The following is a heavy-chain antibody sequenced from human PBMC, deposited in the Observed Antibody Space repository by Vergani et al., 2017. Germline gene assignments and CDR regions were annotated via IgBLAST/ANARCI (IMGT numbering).Heavy chain of an antibody. V-gene: IGHV3-30*18. Sequence: VQMVESGGGLVKPGGSLRLSCVASGFTFSSYGMHWVRQAPGKGLEWVAVISYDGSNKYYADSVKGRFTISRDNSKNTLYLQMNSLRAEDTAVYYCAKAQPSIAARPSRYMDVWGKGTTVTVSS. J-gene: IGHJ6*03. D-gene: IGHD6-6*01. CDR1: GFTFSSYG. CDR3: AKAQPSIAARPSRYMDV. CDR2: ISYDGSNK.